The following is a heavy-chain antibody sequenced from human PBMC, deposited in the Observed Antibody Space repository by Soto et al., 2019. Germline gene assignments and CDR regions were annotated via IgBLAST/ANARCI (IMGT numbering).Heavy chain of an antibody. V-gene: IGHV4-61*01. CDR1: GGSVSSGSYY. CDR2: IYYSGST. CDR3: AREPSVVASWYFDL. J-gene: IGHJ2*01. D-gene: IGHD3-22*01. Sequence: QVQLQESGPGLVKPSETLSLTCTVSGGSVSSGSYYWSWIRQPPGKGLEWIGYIYYSGSTNYNPSLTRRVTISVDTSKNQFSLKLSSVTAADTAVYYCAREPSVVASWYFDLWGRGTLVTVS.